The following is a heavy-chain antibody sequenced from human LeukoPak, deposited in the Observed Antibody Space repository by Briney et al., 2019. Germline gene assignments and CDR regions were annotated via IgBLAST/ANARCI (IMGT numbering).Heavy chain of an antibody. CDR2: ISGGGGST. Sequence: GGSLRLSCAASGFTFTGYSMNWVRQAPGKGLEWVSIISGGGGSTYYADSVKGRFTISRDNSKNTLYLQMNSLRAEDTAVYYCAKNSGNYVYFDYWGQGTLVTVSS. J-gene: IGHJ4*02. CDR3: AKNSGNYVYFDY. D-gene: IGHD1-7*01. V-gene: IGHV3-23*01. CDR1: GFTFTGYS.